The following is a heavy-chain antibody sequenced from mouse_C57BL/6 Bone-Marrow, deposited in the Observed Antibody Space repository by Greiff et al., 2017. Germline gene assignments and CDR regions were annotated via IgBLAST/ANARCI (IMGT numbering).Heavy chain of an antibody. V-gene: IGHV5-16*01. D-gene: IGHD1-1*01. Sequence: EVKLVESERGLVQPGSSMKLSCTASGFTFSDYYMAWVRQVPEKGLEWVANINHDGSSTYYLDSLKSRFIISRDNAKNILYLQMSSLKSEDTATYYCARDRAYGSFYAMDYWGQGTSVTVSS. CDR1: GFTFSDYY. J-gene: IGHJ4*01. CDR3: ARDRAYGSFYAMDY. CDR2: INHDGSST.